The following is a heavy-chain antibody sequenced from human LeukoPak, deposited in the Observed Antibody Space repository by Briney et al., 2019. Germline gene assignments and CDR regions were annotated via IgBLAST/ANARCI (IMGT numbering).Heavy chain of an antibody. CDR1: GFTFSSYG. V-gene: IGHV3-33*01. J-gene: IGHJ5*02. D-gene: IGHD3-9*01. Sequence: QPGRSLRLSCAASGFTFSSYGMHWVRQAPGKGLEWVAVIWYDGSNKYYADSVKGRFTISRDNSKNTLYLQMNSLRAEDTAVYYCARELKDYDILTGWSLGPWGRGTLVTVSS. CDR3: ARELKDYDILTGWSLGP. CDR2: IWYDGSNK.